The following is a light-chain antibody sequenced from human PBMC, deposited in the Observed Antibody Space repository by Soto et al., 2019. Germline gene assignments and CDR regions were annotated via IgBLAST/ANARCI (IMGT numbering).Light chain of an antibody. CDR3: GSWDTSLSAGV. J-gene: IGLJ1*01. V-gene: IGLV1-51*01. Sequence: QSFLTQPPSGSAAPGQKVSISCSGSTSNIGKNFVSWYQQLPGTAPKLLIYDNNKRPLEIPDRFSGSKSGTSGTLDITGLQTGDEADYYCGSWDTSLSAGVFGTGTKVTVL. CDR1: TSNIGKNF. CDR2: DNN.